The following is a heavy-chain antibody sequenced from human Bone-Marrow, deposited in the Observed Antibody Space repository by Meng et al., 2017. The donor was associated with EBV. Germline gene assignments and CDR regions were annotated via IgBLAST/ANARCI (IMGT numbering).Heavy chain of an antibody. D-gene: IGHD3-10*01. Sequence: IPLVQSGGGVQKPGASVRVSCKTSGYTFSSFTLNWVRQVPGQGFEWVGWIHGYSANTHYAQKFHGRVNMSTDTSTDTSYMELKNLRPDDTAIYYCVRFSNYVLDHWGQGTLVTVSS. CDR1: GYTFSSFT. CDR3: VRFSNYVLDH. V-gene: IGHV1-18*01. J-gene: IGHJ4*02. CDR2: IHGYSANT.